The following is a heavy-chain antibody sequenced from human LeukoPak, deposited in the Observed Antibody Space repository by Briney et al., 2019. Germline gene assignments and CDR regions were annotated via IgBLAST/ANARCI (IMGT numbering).Heavy chain of an antibody. CDR1: GFTFSNYA. J-gene: IGHJ4*02. CDR3: ATTYYDFWSGYYFV. V-gene: IGHV3-23*01. CDR2: ISRGGGST. D-gene: IGHD3-3*01. Sequence: GGSLRLSCAASGFTFSNYAMSWVRQAPGKGLEWVSAISRGGGSTYFADSVKGRFTISRDNSKNTLFLQMNSLRAEDTAVYYCATTYYDFWSGYYFVWGQGTLVTVSS.